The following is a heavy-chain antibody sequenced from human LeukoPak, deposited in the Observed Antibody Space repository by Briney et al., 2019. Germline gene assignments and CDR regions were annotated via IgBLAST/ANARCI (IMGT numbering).Heavy chain of an antibody. D-gene: IGHD6-19*01. V-gene: IGHV3-53*01. Sequence: GSLRLSCVASGFAINTNYMNWVRQAPGKELEWVSITYFGGTTYYADSVKGRFTISRDNSKNTLYLQMNSLRADDTAVYYCARAPVRIAVAGSLGAFDIWGQGTMVTVSS. CDR3: ARAPVRIAVAGSLGAFDI. CDR2: TYFGGTT. J-gene: IGHJ3*02. CDR1: GFAINTNY.